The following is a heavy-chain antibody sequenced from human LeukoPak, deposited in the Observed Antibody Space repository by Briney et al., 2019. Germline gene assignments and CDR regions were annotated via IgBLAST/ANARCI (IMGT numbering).Heavy chain of an antibody. D-gene: IGHD1-26*01. CDR3: ARGLVRASGNYLYY. J-gene: IGHJ4*02. Sequence: SETLSLTCAVYSGSLSDYYWSWIRQPPGKGLEWIGEINHSGGTNHNPSLKSRVTIAVDTSKNQFSLKLTSVTAADTAVYYCARGLVRASGNYLYYWGQGTLVTVSS. V-gene: IGHV4-34*01. CDR1: SGSLSDYY. CDR2: INHSGGT.